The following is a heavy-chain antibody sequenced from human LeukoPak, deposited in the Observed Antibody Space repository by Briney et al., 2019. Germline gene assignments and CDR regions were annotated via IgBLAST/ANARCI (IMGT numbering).Heavy chain of an antibody. J-gene: IGHJ3*02. CDR3: ARWRSSSKHAFDI. D-gene: IGHD1-26*01. Sequence: PGGSLRLSCAASGFTFSSYWMSWVRQAPGKGLEWVANIKQDGSEKYYVDSVKGRFTISRDNAKNSLYLQMNSLRAEDTAVYYCARWRSSSKHAFDIWGQGTMVTVPS. CDR1: GFTFSSYW. V-gene: IGHV3-7*03. CDR2: IKQDGSEK.